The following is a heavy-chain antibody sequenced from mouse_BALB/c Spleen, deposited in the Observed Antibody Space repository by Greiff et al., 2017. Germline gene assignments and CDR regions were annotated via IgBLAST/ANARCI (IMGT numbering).Heavy chain of an antibody. CDR3: ARGMGTGYAMDY. CDR1: GYTFTDYA. CDR2: ISTYYGNT. J-gene: IGHJ4*01. V-gene: IGHV1-67*01. Sequence: QVQLQQSGPELVRPGVSVKISCKGSGYTFTDYAMHWVKQSHAKSLEWIGVISTYYGNTNYNQKFKGKATMTVDKSSSTAYMELARLTSEDSAIYYCARGMGTGYAMDYWGQRTSVTVSS. D-gene: IGHD2-3*01.